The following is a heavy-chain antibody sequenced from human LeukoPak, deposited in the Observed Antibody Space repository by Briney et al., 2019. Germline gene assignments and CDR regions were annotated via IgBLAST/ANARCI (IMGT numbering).Heavy chain of an antibody. CDR2: ISGSGGST. CDR3: AKDEGPSLIVVFSPFFDY. Sequence: GGSLRLSCAASGFTFSSYAMSWVRQAPGKGLEWVSAISGSGGSTYYADSVKGRFTISRDNSKNKLYLQQNSLRAADTAVYYCAKDEGPSLIVVFSPFFDYWGQGTLVTVSS. J-gene: IGHJ4*02. CDR1: GFTFSSYA. V-gene: IGHV3-23*01. D-gene: IGHD3-22*01.